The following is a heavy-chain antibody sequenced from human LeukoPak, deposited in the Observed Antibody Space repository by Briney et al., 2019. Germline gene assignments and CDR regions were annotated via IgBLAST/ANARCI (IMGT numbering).Heavy chain of an antibody. CDR1: GGSISGYF. D-gene: IGHD2/OR15-2a*01. CDR3: ARHDPVGHFLRGMDV. Sequence: SETLSLTCAVSGGSISGYFWSWSRQPPGKGLEWIGYIYYTGSTNYNPSLRSRVTMSVDVSKNQFSLDLTSVTAADTAVYYCARHDPVGHFLRGMDVWGQGTTVTVSS. J-gene: IGHJ6*02. V-gene: IGHV4-59*08. CDR2: IYYTGST.